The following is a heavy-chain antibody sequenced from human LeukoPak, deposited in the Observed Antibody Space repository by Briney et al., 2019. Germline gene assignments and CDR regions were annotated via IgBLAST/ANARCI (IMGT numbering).Heavy chain of an antibody. D-gene: IGHD6-6*01. CDR1: GGTFSSYA. CDR2: IIPIFGTA. Sequence: SVKVSCKASGGTFSSYAISWVRQAPAQGLEWMGRIIPIFGTANYAQKFQGRVTITTDESTSTAYMELSSLRSEDTAVYYCARDLGSCKLGPWGQGTLVTVSS. CDR3: ARDLGSCKLGP. V-gene: IGHV1-69*05. J-gene: IGHJ5*02.